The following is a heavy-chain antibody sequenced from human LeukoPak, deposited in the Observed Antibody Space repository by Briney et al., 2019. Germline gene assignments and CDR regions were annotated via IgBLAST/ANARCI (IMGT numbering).Heavy chain of an antibody. CDR1: GFTFSSYG. CDR3: ASGHDYGDAFDI. D-gene: IGHD4-17*01. V-gene: IGHV3-30*02. J-gene: IGHJ3*02. Sequence: GGSLRLSCAASGFTFSSYGMHWVRQGPGKGLEWVAFIRYDGSNKYYADSVKGRFTISRDNSKNTLYLQMNSLRPEDTTVYYCASGHDYGDAFDIWGQGTMVTVSS. CDR2: IRYDGSNK.